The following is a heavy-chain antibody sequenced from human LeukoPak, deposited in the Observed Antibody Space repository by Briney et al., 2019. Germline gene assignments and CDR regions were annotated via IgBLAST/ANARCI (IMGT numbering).Heavy chain of an antibody. D-gene: IGHD6-25*01. CDR2: IKQDGSDR. V-gene: IGHV3-7*03. J-gene: IGHJ4*02. Sequence: GGSLRLSCVVSEFNFGNYWMSWVRQTPGKGLEWVANIKQDGSDRYYVDSVKGRFIISRDNAKSSLYLQMSSLRDEDTAVYYCARDSAAHGGYWGQGTPVIVSS. CDR1: EFNFGNYW. CDR3: ARDSAAHGGY.